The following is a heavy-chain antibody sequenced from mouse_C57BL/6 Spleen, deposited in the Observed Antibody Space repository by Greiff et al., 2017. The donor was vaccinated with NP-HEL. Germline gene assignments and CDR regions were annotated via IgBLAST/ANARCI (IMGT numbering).Heavy chain of an antibody. V-gene: IGHV1-59*01. Sequence: QVQLQQPGAELVRPGTSVKLSCKASGYTFTSYWMHWVKQRPGQGLEWIGVIDPSDSYTNYNQKFKSKATLTVDKSSSTAYMQLSSLTSEDSAVYYCARAYGNSFDYWGQGTTLTVSS. CDR3: ARAYGNSFDY. CDR1: GYTFTSYW. D-gene: IGHD2-1*01. CDR2: IDPSDSYT. J-gene: IGHJ2*01.